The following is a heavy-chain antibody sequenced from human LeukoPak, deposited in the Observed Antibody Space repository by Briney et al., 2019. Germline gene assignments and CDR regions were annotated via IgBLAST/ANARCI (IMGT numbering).Heavy chain of an antibody. Sequence: PGGSLRLSCAASGFTFSSYSMNWVRQAPGKGLEWVSSISSSSSYIYYADSVKGRFTISRDNAKNSLYLQMNSLRAEGTAVYYCARDPLTPYCSSTSCYQDYWGQGTLVTVSS. J-gene: IGHJ4*02. V-gene: IGHV3-21*01. CDR3: ARDPLTPYCSSTSCYQDY. D-gene: IGHD2-2*01. CDR1: GFTFSSYS. CDR2: ISSSSSYI.